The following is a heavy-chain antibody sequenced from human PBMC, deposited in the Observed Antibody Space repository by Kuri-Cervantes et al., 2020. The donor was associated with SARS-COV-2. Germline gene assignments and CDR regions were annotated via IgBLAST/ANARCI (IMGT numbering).Heavy chain of an antibody. V-gene: IGHV1-18*01. D-gene: IGHD3-16*01. CDR1: GYTFTSYG. Sequence: ASVKVSCKASGYTFTSYGISWVRQAPGQGLEWMGWISAYNGNTNYAQKLQGRVTMTTDTSTSTAYMELSSLRSEGTAVYYCATGEGYAPRSPPTDWGQGTLVTVSS. CDR3: ATGEGYAPRSPPTD. CDR2: ISAYNGNT. J-gene: IGHJ4*02.